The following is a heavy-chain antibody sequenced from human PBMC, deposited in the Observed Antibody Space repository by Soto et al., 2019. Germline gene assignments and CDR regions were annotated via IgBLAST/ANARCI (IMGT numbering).Heavy chain of an antibody. J-gene: IGHJ3*02. CDR3: VRDSSNVEADVLRAFDI. CDR2: INPDGGRT. D-gene: IGHD6-13*01. Sequence: GGSLRLSCKASGYNFTSFYLHWVRQAPGQGLEWMGIINPDGGRTIYAQKFQGRVSMMCDTSMTAVFMELSSLRSEDTAVYYCVRDSSNVEADVLRAFDIWGQGTMVTVSS. V-gene: IGHV1-46*03. CDR1: GYNFTSFY.